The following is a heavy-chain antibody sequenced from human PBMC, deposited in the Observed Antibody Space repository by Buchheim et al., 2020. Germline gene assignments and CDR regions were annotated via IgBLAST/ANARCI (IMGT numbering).Heavy chain of an antibody. Sequence: QVQLVESGGGVVQPGRSLRLSRVVSGFTFSTYGMYWVRQAPGKGLEWLAVISYDGNKKYYADSVKGRFTISRDNSKKTRYLKIHSLRADDTAVYYCAKDWANSGMDVLGQGTT. V-gene: IGHV3-30*18. CDR3: AKDWANSGMDV. D-gene: IGHD3-16*01. CDR2: ISYDGNKK. J-gene: IGHJ6*02. CDR1: GFTFSTYG.